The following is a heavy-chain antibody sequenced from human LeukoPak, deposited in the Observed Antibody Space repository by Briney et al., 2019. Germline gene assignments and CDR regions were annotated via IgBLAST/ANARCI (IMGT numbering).Heavy chain of an antibody. Sequence: PGGSLRLPCAASGFTVSSNFMSWVRQAPGKGLECVSVIYSRGGTYYADSVQGRFTISRDASKNTLFLQMNSLRADDTAVYYCARKTDSSGSGDYWGQGTLVTVSS. CDR1: GFTVSSNF. CDR2: IYSRGGT. V-gene: IGHV3-53*01. J-gene: IGHJ4*02. CDR3: ARKTDSSGSGDY. D-gene: IGHD3-22*01.